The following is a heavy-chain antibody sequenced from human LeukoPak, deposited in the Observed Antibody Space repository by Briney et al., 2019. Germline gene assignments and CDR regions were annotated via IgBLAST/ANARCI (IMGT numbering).Heavy chain of an antibody. V-gene: IGHV1-8*01. D-gene: IGHD6-19*01. Sequence: GAAVKVSCKASGYTFTSYDINWVRQATGQGLEWMGWMNPNSGNTGYAQKFQGRVTMTRNTSISTAYMELSSLRSEDTAVYYCARGWSAVADPFDYWGQGTLVTVSS. CDR2: MNPNSGNT. CDR1: GYTFTSYD. J-gene: IGHJ4*02. CDR3: ARGWSAVADPFDY.